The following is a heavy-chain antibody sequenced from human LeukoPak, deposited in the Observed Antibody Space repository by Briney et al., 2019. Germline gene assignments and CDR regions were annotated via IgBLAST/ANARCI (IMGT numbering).Heavy chain of an antibody. Sequence: GGSLRLSCSASGFTFSIYSMNWVRQAPGKGLEWVSYIDPGSGNMYYAESVRGRFTISRDNAKNSLYLQMNSLRAEDTAVYYCARDDYGDYDDYFDYWGQGTLVTVSS. CDR1: GFTFSIYS. CDR2: IDPGSGNM. V-gene: IGHV3-48*04. J-gene: IGHJ4*02. D-gene: IGHD4-17*01. CDR3: ARDDYGDYDDYFDY.